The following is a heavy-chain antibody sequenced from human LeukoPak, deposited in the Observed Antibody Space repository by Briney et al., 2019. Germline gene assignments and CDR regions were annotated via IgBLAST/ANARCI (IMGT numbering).Heavy chain of an antibody. CDR2: ISYDGSDK. Sequence: GGSLRLSCAASGFIFSSYAMHWVRQAPGKGLEWVAVISYDGSDKYYADSVKGRFTVSRDNSKNTLYLQMNSLRAEDTAVYYCASYSCGYTPSSPFDYWGQGTLVTVSS. D-gene: IGHD5-18*01. J-gene: IGHJ4*02. CDR1: GFIFSSYA. CDR3: ASYSCGYTPSSPFDY. V-gene: IGHV3-30*04.